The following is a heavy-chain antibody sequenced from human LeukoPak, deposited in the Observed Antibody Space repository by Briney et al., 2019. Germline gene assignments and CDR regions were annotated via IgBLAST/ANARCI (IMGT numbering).Heavy chain of an antibody. Sequence: SETLSLTCTVSGGSITSYYWSYIRQPAGKGLEWIGRIHTSGSTNYNPSLKSRVTMSVDTSKNQFSLKLSSVTAADPAIYYCAREFSGTSIAARVFDSWGQGTLVTVSS. J-gene: IGHJ4*02. CDR2: IHTSGST. CDR1: GGSITSYY. CDR3: AREFSGTSIAARVFDS. V-gene: IGHV4-4*07. D-gene: IGHD6-6*01.